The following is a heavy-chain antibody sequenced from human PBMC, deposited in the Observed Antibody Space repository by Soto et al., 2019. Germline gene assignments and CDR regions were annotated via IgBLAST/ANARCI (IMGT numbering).Heavy chain of an antibody. J-gene: IGHJ6*02. CDR2: IKQDGSEK. CDR3: AREGYYYYYGMDV. CDR1: GFTFSSYW. Sequence: GGSLRLSCAAAGFTFSSYWMSWVRQAPGKGLEWVANIKQDGSEKQYRDSVKGRFTISRDNAKNSLYLQMNSLRAEDTAVYYCAREGYYYYYGMDVWGQGTTVTVSS. V-gene: IGHV3-7*05. D-gene: IGHD2-2*01.